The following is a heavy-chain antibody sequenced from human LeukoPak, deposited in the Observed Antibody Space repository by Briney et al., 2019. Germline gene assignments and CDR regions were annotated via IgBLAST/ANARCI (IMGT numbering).Heavy chain of an antibody. Sequence: PSETLSLTCTVSGGSISSYYWGWIRQPPGKGLEWIGYIYYSGSTNYNPSLKSRVTISVDTSKNQFSLKLSSVTAADTAVYYCASAVAGTPNFDYWGQGTLVTVSS. CDR1: GGSISSYY. CDR2: IYYSGST. V-gene: IGHV4-59*01. CDR3: ASAVAGTPNFDY. J-gene: IGHJ4*02. D-gene: IGHD6-19*01.